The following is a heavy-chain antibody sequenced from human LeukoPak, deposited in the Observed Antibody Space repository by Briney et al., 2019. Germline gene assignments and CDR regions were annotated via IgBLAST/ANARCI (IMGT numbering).Heavy chain of an antibody. J-gene: IGHJ4*02. Sequence: SETLSLTCTVSGGSISSGGYYWSWIRQHPGKGLEWIGYIYYSGSTYYNPSLRSRVTISVDTSKNQFSLKLSSVTAADTAVYYCARALDTYYYDSTRYFGYWGQGTLVTVSS. CDR2: IYYSGST. V-gene: IGHV4-31*03. D-gene: IGHD3-22*01. CDR1: GGSISSGGYY. CDR3: ARALDTYYYDSTRYFGY.